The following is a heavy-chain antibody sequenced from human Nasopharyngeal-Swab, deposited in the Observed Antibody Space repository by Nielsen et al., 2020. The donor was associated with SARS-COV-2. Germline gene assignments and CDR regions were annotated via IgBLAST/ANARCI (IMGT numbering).Heavy chain of an antibody. CDR1: GYTFTGYY. V-gene: IGHV1-2*06. CDR3: ARPAGGDFAPLGFDY. CDR2: INPNSGGT. D-gene: IGHD3-16*01. J-gene: IGHJ4*02. Sequence: ASVKVSCKASGYTFTGYYMHWVRQAPGQGLEWMGRINPNSGGTNYAQKFQGRVTMTRDTSISTAYMELSRLRSEDTAVYYCARPAGGDFAPLGFDYWGQGTLVTVSS.